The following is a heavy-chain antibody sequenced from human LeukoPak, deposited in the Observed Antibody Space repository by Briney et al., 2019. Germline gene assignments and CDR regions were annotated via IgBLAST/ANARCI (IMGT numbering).Heavy chain of an antibody. CDR2: IYSGGST. D-gene: IGHD1-26*01. V-gene: IGHV3-53*01. CDR1: GFTVSSNF. CDR3: AREVGSGSYLAHVFDI. Sequence: PGGSLRLSCAASGFTVSSNFMSWVRQAPGKGLEGVSLIYSGGSTYYADSVKGRFTISRDNSKNTLYLQMNTLRAEDTAVYYCAREVGSGSYLAHVFDIWGQGTMVTVSS. J-gene: IGHJ3*02.